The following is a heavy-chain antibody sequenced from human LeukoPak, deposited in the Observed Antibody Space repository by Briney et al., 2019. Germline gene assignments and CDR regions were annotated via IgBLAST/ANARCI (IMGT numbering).Heavy chain of an antibody. Sequence: GGSLRLSCAASGFTFSKYDMSWVRQAPGKGLECVSAIDRGVGSTYYADSVKGRFTISRDNSKNTLYLQMNSLRAEDTAVYYCAKVLHYDFWSGYLWGQGTLVTVSS. CDR3: AKVLHYDFWSGYL. V-gene: IGHV3-23*01. J-gene: IGHJ4*02. D-gene: IGHD3-3*01. CDR1: GFTFSKYD. CDR2: IDRGVGST.